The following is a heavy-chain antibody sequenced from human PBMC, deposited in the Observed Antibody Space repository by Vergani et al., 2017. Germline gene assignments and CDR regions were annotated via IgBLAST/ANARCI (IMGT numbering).Heavy chain of an antibody. Sequence: EVQLVESGGGLVKPGGSLRLSCAASGFTFSNAWMSWVRQAPGKGLEWVGRIKSKTDGGTTDYAVPVKGRFTISRNDSKNTLYLQMNSLKTEDTAVYYCTTDPPLYCSGGSCYGGYWGQGTLVTVSS. CDR2: IKSKTDGGTT. J-gene: IGHJ4*02. CDR1: GFTFSNAW. D-gene: IGHD2-15*01. CDR3: TTDPPLYCSGGSCYGGY. V-gene: IGHV3-15*01.